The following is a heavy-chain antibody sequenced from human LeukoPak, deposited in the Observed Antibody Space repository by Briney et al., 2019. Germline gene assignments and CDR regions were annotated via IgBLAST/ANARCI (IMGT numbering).Heavy chain of an antibody. CDR2: ISWDGGST. V-gene: IGHV3-43D*04. D-gene: IGHD3-10*01. Sequence: GGSLTLSCAASGSTFDDYDMHWVRQPPGKVLEWVSLISWDGGSTYYADSVKGRFSIARDNSKDSLYLQMNSLRAEDTALYYCAKDGPFMVRGVILGGMDVWGKGTTVTVSS. CDR3: AKDGPFMVRGVILGGMDV. J-gene: IGHJ6*04. CDR1: GSTFDDYD.